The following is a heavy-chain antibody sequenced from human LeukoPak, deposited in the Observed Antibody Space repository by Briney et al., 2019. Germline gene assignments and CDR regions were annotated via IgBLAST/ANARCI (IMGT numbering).Heavy chain of an antibody. CDR2: MNPNSGNT. J-gene: IGHJ6*02. D-gene: IGHD3-3*01. CDR1: GYTFTSYD. CDR3: ARGRSYYDFWSGEYGMDV. V-gene: IGHV1-8*01. Sequence: ASVKVSCKASGYTFTSYDINWVRQATGQGLEWMGWMNPNSGNTGYAQKFQGRVTMTRNTSISTAYMELSSLRSEDTAVYYCARGRSYYDFWSGEYGMDVWGQGTTVTVSS.